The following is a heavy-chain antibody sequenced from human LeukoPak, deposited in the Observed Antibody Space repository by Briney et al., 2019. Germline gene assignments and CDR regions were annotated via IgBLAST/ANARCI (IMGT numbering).Heavy chain of an antibody. J-gene: IGHJ4*02. V-gene: IGHV1-69*06. CDR2: IIPIFGTA. CDR3: ARSYTYYYDSSGPFDY. D-gene: IGHD3-22*01. CDR1: GGTFSSYA. Sequence: ASVKVSCKASGGTFSSYAISWVRQAPGQGLEWMVRIIPIFGTANYAQKFQGRVTITADKSTSTAYMELSSLRSEDTAVYYCARSYTYYYDSSGPFDYWGQGTLVTVSS.